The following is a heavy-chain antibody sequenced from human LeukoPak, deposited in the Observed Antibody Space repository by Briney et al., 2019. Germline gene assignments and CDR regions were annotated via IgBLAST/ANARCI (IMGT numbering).Heavy chain of an antibody. D-gene: IGHD6-13*01. CDR2: INHSGST. Sequence: PSETLSLTCAVYGGSFSGYYWSWIRQPPGKGLEWIGEINHSGSTNYNPSLKSRVTISVDTSKNQFSLKLSSVTAADTAVYYCARGPYSSGWYTRYNWFDPWGQGTLVTVSS. CDR1: GGSFSGYY. J-gene: IGHJ5*02. CDR3: ARGPYSSGWYTRYNWFDP. V-gene: IGHV4-34*01.